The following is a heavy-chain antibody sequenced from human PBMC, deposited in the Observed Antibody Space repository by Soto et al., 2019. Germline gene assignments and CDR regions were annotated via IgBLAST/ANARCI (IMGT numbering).Heavy chain of an antibody. CDR1: GGTFSSYA. D-gene: IGHD2-2*01. V-gene: IGHV1-69*01. CDR3: ARSQGSSTSLEIYYYYYYGMDV. CDR2: IIPISETT. Sequence: QVQLVQSGAEVKKPGSSVKVSCKASGGTFSSYAISWVRQAPGQGLEWMGGIIPISETTNYAQKFQGRVTISADESKSTAYMELSSLRSEDTAVYSCARSQGSSTSLEIYYYYYYGMDVWGQGTTVTVSS. J-gene: IGHJ6*02.